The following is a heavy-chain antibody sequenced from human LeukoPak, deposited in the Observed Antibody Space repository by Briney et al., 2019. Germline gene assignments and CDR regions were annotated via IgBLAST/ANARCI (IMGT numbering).Heavy chain of an antibody. D-gene: IGHD3-10*01. Sequence: SETLSLTCTVSGGSISSGDYYWSWIRQPPGKGLEWIGYIYYSGSTYYNPSLKSRVTISVDTSKNQFSLKLSSVTAADTAVYYCASVPRRNYYGSGRIAFDIWGQGTMVTVSS. CDR2: IYYSGST. CDR3: ASVPRRNYYGSGRIAFDI. CDR1: GGSISSGDYY. J-gene: IGHJ3*02. V-gene: IGHV4-30-4*01.